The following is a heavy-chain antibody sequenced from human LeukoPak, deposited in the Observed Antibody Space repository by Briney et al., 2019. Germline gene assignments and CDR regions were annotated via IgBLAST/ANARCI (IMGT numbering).Heavy chain of an antibody. V-gene: IGHV4-39*05. CDR2: IYSSGNT. CDR1: GGSLSSSSYY. Sequence: KTSGTPFLPLNVSGGSLSSSSYYLSWVRPSPRKGLGWIGNIYSSGNTYYNASLKSRVTMYIDTSKNQFSLKLSSVTAADTAMYYCAKSNGYGLIDYWGQGTLVTVSS. CDR3: AKSNGYGLIDY. J-gene: IGHJ4*02. D-gene: IGHD5-12*01.